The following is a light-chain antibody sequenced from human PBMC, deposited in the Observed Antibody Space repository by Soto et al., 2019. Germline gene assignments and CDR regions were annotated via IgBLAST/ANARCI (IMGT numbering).Light chain of an antibody. CDR3: SSYTSSSIDYV. V-gene: IGLV2-14*01. CDR2: EVS. Sequence: QSALTQPASVSGSPGQSITISCTGTSSDVGGYNYVSWYQQHPGKAPKLMIYEVSNRPSGVSNRFSGSKSGNTASLPISGLQAEDGADYYCSSYTSSSIDYVFGEGTKVTVL. J-gene: IGLJ1*01. CDR1: SSDVGGYNY.